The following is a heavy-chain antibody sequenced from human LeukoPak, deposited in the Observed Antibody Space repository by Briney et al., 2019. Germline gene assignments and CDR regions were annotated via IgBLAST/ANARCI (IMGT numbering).Heavy chain of an antibody. Sequence: GGSLRLSCAASEFTFDSYAMHWVRQAPGKGLEWVAVISYDGSNEYYTDSVRGRFSISRDNSKNTLYLQMNSLSAEDTTVYYCARGSWFGELLPFDYWGQGTLVTVSS. CDR1: EFTFDSYA. J-gene: IGHJ4*02. CDR2: ISYDGSNE. V-gene: IGHV3-30-3*01. CDR3: ARGSWFGELLPFDY. D-gene: IGHD3-10*01.